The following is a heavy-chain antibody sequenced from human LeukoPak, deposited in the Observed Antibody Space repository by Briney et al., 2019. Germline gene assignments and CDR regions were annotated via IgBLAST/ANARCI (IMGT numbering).Heavy chain of an antibody. CDR2: FSTRSSTI. CDR1: GFTFSSYS. CDR3: ARDQDYGFDY. D-gene: IGHD4-17*01. Sequence: AGGSLRLSCAASGFTFSSYSMNWVRQALGKGLEWVSYFSTRSSTISYADSVKGRFAISRDNAKNSLYLQMNSLRDEGTAVYYCARDQDYGFDYWGQGTLVTVSS. V-gene: IGHV3-48*02. J-gene: IGHJ4*02.